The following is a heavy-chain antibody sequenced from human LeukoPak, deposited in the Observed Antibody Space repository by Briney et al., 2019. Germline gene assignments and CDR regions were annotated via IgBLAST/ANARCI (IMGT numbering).Heavy chain of an antibody. J-gene: IGHJ4*02. CDR2: ISGSGDST. V-gene: IGHV3-23*01. CDR1: GFTFSSHA. Sequence: GGSLRLSCAASGFTFSSHAMSRVRQAPGKGLEWVSGISGSGDSTNYADSVKGRFTISRDNSRNTLYLQMNSLRAEDTAVYYCAKHGTYYDFWSGQYYFDYWGQGTLVTVSS. D-gene: IGHD3-3*01. CDR3: AKHGTYYDFWSGQYYFDY.